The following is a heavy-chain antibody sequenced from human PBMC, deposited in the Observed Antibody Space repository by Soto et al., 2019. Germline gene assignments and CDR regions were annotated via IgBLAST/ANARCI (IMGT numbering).Heavy chain of an antibody. J-gene: IGHJ4*02. Sequence: SETLSLTCTVSGSSINSRGYYWGWIRQPPGKGLSWIGSMSYVVCTYYNPSLKSLVTVSVDTSKNQFSLNLRSVTAADTAVYYCARLPSRHLVDYWGQGTLVTVSS. CDR1: GSSINSRGYY. D-gene: IGHD3-3*02. CDR3: ARLPSRHLVDY. V-gene: IGHV4-39*01. CDR2: MSYVVCT.